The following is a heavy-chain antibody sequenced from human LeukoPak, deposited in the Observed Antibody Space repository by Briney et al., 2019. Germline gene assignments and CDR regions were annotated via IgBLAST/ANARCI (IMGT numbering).Heavy chain of an antibody. CDR2: ISGSGGST. CDR3: ATFQRYYYDSSGSPQDY. J-gene: IGHJ4*02. CDR1: GFTFSGYA. V-gene: IGHV3-23*01. D-gene: IGHD3-22*01. Sequence: GGSLRLSCAASGFTFSGYAMSWVRQAPGKGLEWVSAISGSGGSTYYADSVKGRFTISRDNSKNTLYLQMNSLRAEDTAVYYCATFQRYYYDSSGSPQDYWGQGTLVTVSS.